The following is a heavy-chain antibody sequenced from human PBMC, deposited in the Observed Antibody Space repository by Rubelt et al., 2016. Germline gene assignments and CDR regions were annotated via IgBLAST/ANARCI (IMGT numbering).Heavy chain of an antibody. D-gene: IGHD6-19*01. Sequence: ESGPGLVKPSETLSLTCTVSGGSISDYHWSWIRQPPGKGLEWIGRIYPSWSNNYKPSLKSRVTISVDTSKNLFSLKLGSVTAADTAVYYCARQWPGAEAAFDYWGQGTLVTVSS. V-gene: IGHV4-4*08. CDR1: GGSISDYH. CDR2: IYPSWSN. CDR3: ARQWPGAEAAFDY. J-gene: IGHJ4*02.